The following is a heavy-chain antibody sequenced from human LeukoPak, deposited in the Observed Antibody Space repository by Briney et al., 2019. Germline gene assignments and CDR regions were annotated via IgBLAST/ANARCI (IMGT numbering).Heavy chain of an antibody. Sequence: GESLKISCQASGFSFTNYWIVWVRQIPGKGLAWMGIIYPGDSDTRYSPSFQGQVTISADNSSSTAYLHRRSLKASDTAMYYCAGHSFDTVDAFDVWGQGTIVIVSA. V-gene: IGHV5-51*01. CDR3: AGHSFDTVDAFDV. CDR1: GFSFTNYW. CDR2: IYPGDSDT. D-gene: IGHD2-2*02. J-gene: IGHJ3*01.